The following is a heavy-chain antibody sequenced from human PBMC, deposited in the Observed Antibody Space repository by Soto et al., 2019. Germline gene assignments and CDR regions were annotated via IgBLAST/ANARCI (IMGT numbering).Heavy chain of an antibody. CDR3: ARLVGPHAFDI. D-gene: IGHD2-8*02. CDR2: ISSSSSYI. V-gene: IGHV3-21*01. Sequence: GGSLRLSCAASGFTLSSYSMNWVRQAPGKGLEWVSSISSSSSYIYYADSVKGRFTISRDNAKNSLYLQMNSLRAEDTAVYYCARLVGPHAFDIWGQGTMVTVSS. CDR1: GFTLSSYS. J-gene: IGHJ3*02.